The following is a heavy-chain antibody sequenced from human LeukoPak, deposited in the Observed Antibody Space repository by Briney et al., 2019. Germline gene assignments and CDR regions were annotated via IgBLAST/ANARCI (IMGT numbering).Heavy chain of an antibody. CDR3: AEDNTAAAFDY. J-gene: IGHJ4*02. CDR1: GFTFSSYA. D-gene: IGHD2-2*02. V-gene: IGHV3-23*01. Sequence: GGSLRLSCAASGFTFSSYAMSWVRQAPGKGLEWVSAISGSGGSTYYADSVKGRFTISRDNSKNTLYLQMNSLRTEDTALYYCAEDNTAAAFDYWGQGTLVTVSS. CDR2: ISGSGGST.